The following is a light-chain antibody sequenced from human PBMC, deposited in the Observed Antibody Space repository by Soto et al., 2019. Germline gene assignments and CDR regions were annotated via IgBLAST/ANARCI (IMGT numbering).Light chain of an antibody. J-gene: IGKJ1*01. CDR2: RAS. Sequence: EIVMTQSPATLSLSPGERATLSCRASQSVTVNLAWYQQKPGQAPRLLIYRASTRATGIPARFSGGGSGTEFTLTISSLQSEDFAVYICQQYNDWPPRRTFGQGTKVEIK. CDR3: QQYNDWPPRRT. CDR1: QSVTVN. V-gene: IGKV3-15*01.